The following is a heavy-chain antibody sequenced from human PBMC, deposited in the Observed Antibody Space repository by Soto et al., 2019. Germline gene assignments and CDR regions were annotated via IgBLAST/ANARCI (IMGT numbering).Heavy chain of an antibody. V-gene: IGHV3-48*03. J-gene: IGHJ4*02. Sequence: LRLSCAASGFTFSSYEMNWVRQAPGKGLEWVSYISRSGTTRYYADSVKGRFTISRDNAKNSLYLQMNSLRAEDTAVYYCASFPSDSSGTFDYWGQGTLVTV. CDR1: GFTFSSYE. D-gene: IGHD3-22*01. CDR3: ASFPSDSSGTFDY. CDR2: ISRSGTTR.